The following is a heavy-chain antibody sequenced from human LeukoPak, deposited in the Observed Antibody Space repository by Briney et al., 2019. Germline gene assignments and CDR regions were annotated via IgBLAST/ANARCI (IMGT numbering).Heavy chain of an antibody. Sequence: PGRSLRLSCAASGFTFSSYGMHWVRQAPGKGLEWVAVIWYDGSNKYYADSVKGRFTISRDNSKNTLYLQMNSLRAEDTAVYYCAKTVTIYYYYGMDVWGQGTTVTVSS. CDR3: AKTVTIYYYYGMDV. CDR1: GFTFSSYG. J-gene: IGHJ6*02. D-gene: IGHD2-21*02. V-gene: IGHV3-33*06. CDR2: IWYDGSNK.